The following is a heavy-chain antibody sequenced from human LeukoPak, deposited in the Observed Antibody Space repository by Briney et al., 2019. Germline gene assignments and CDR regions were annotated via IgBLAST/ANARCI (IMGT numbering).Heavy chain of an antibody. V-gene: IGHV3-21*01. CDR1: GFIFSSYA. CDR3: ARGGSYDFWSGLKVYAFDI. D-gene: IGHD3-3*01. J-gene: IGHJ3*02. CDR2: ISGSGSST. Sequence: PGGSLRLSCAASGFIFSSYAMSWVRQAPGKGLEWVSAISGSGSSTYYADSVKGRFTISRDNAKNSLYLQMNSLRAEDTAVYYCARGGSYDFWSGLKVYAFDIWGQGTMVTVSS.